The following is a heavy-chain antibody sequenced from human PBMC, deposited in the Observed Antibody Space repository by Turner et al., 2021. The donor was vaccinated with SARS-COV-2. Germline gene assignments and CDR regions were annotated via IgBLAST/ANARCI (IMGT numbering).Heavy chain of an antibody. D-gene: IGHD7-27*01. V-gene: IGHV3-74*01. CDR3: TRNNWGIDS. CDR2: INYDGSIR. Sequence: EVQLVESGGDLVQPGGSLRLPCAASGFTFSSHWMHWVRQVPGGGLVWVSRINYDGSIRDHADSVEGRFTISRDNTKNMLYLQMNSLRAEDTAIYYCTRNNWGIDSWGQGTLVTVSS. J-gene: IGHJ4*02. CDR1: GFTFSSHW.